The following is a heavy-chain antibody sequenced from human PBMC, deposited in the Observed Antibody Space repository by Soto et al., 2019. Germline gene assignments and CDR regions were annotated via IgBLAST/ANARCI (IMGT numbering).Heavy chain of an antibody. Sequence: SETLSLTCSVSGGSISSSRYFWGWIRQPPGKGLEWIGSIYYSGSTYYNPSLKSRVTVSVDTSKNQFSLKLSSVTAADTAVYYCARHPSDFWFDPWGQGTLVTVS. J-gene: IGHJ5*02. CDR3: ARHPSDFWFDP. D-gene: IGHD2-21*02. CDR1: GGSISSSRYF. V-gene: IGHV4-39*01. CDR2: IYYSGST.